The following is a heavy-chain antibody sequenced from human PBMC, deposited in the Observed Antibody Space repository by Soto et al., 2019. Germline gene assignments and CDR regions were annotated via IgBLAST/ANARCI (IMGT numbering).Heavy chain of an antibody. CDR2: IHWNDDN. V-gene: IGHV2-5*01. CDR1: GFSLSTSVVG. J-gene: IGHJ4*02. Sequence: QLTWKESGPTLVKPTQTLTLTCTFSGFSLSTSVVGVGCVRQPPGKALEWLAVIHWNDDNHYTSSLKTRINVNKDITKSQVVFTMTNMEPVDTSTYSCIHRRMNGGMDHWGPGILVTVSS. D-gene: IGHD1-1*01. CDR3: IHRRMNGGMDH.